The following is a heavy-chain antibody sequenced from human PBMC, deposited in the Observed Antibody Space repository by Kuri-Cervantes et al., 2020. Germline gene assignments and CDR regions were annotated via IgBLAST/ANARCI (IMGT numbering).Heavy chain of an antibody. Sequence: SVKVSCKASGYTFTGYYMHWVRQAPGQGLEWMGRIIPILGIANYAQKFQGRVTITADKSTGTAYMELSSLRSEDTAVYYCASGNRAAAIGYWGQGTLVTVSS. J-gene: IGHJ4*02. CDR3: ASGNRAAAIGY. CDR2: IIPILGIA. CDR1: GYTFTGYY. D-gene: IGHD2-2*01. V-gene: IGHV1-69*02.